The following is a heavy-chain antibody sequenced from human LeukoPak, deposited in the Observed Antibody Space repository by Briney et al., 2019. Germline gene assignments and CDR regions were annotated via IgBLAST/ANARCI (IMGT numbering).Heavy chain of an antibody. D-gene: IGHD5-24*01. CDR2: IIPIFGTA. J-gene: IGHJ2*01. CDR3: ARSGEMATAHWFFDL. Sequence: GASVKVSCKASGYTFTGYYMHWVRQAPGQGLEWMGGIIPIFGTANYAQNFQGRVTITADESTTTAYLELSGLRSEDTAVYYCARSGEMATAHWFFDLWGRGTLVTVSS. CDR1: GYTFTGYY. V-gene: IGHV1-69*13.